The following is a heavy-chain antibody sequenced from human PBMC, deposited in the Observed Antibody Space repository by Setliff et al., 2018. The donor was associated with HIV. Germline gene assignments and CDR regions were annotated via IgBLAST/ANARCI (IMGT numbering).Heavy chain of an antibody. CDR3: ARVPAGWYADY. CDR2: LSHVGGT. CDR1: SGPFSSRHY. V-gene: IGHV4-38-2*02. Sequence: SETLSLTCTVSSGPFSSRHYWGWIRQSPGKGLEWIGSLSHVGGTYYNPSLKSRVTISIDTSMNQFSLRLTSVTAADTAVYYCARVPAGWYADYWGQGTLVTVSS. J-gene: IGHJ4*02. D-gene: IGHD6-19*01.